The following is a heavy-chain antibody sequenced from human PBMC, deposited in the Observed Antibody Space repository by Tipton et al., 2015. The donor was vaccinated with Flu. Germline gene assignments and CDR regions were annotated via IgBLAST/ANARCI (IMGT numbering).Heavy chain of an antibody. D-gene: IGHD4-23*01. CDR3: ARWGLIYGGNTHGWSDP. J-gene: IGHJ5*02. Sequence: TLSLTCTVSGYSISSGYYWGCIRQPPGKGLEWFGSIYHSRSTSYNPSLQSRVTISVDTSKNQFSLQLRSVTAAATAAYYCARWGLIYGGNTHGWSDPGGQGTLVTVSS. CDR2: IYHSRST. CDR1: GYSISSGYY. V-gene: IGHV4-38-2*02.